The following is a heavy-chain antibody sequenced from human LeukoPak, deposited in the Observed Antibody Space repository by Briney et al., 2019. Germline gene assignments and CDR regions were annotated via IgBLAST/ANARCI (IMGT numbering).Heavy chain of an antibody. D-gene: IGHD2-2*01. Sequence: PGGSLRLSCAASGFTFSDYYMSWIRQAPGKGLEWVSYISSSGSTIYYADSVKGRFTISRDNAKNSLYLQMNSLRAEDTAVYYCARAYCSSTSCFARYYYYYGMDVWGQGTTVTVSS. CDR3: ARAYCSSTSCFARYYYYYGMDV. V-gene: IGHV3-11*01. CDR1: GFTFSDYY. J-gene: IGHJ6*02. CDR2: ISSSGSTI.